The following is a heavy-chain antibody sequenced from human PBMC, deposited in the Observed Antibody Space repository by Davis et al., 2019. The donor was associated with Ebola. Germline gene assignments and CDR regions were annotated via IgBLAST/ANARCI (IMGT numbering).Heavy chain of an antibody. V-gene: IGHV3-23*01. J-gene: IGHJ5*02. CDR2: ISGSGGST. CDR3: AKFPPLYNWNYEGWFDP. CDR1: GFTFSSYA. Sequence: GESLKISCAASGFTFSSYAMSWVRQAPGKGLEWVSAISGSGGSTYYADSVKGRFTISRDNSKNTLYLQMNSLRAEDTAVYYCAKFPPLYNWNYEGWFDPWAREPWSPSPQ. D-gene: IGHD1-7*01.